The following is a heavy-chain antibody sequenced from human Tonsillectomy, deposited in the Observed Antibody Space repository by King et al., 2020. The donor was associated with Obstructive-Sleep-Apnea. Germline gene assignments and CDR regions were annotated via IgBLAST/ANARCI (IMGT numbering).Heavy chain of an antibody. D-gene: IGHD6-19*01. Sequence: VQLVESGGGVVQPGRSLRLSCAAAGFTFSSYGMHWVGQAPGKGLEWVAVISYDGSNKYYADSVKGRLTISRENSKNTLYLQMNSLRAEDTAVYYCAKDGGRWQQWLVTSYYGMDVWGQGTTVTVSS. J-gene: IGHJ6*02. V-gene: IGHV3-30*18. CDR2: ISYDGSNK. CDR3: AKDGGRWQQWLVTSYYGMDV. CDR1: GFTFSSYG.